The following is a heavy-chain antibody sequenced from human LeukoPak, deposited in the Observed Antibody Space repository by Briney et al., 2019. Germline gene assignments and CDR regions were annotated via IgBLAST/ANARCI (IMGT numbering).Heavy chain of an antibody. CDR1: GFTFSSYA. V-gene: IGHV3-30-3*01. CDR3: ARGTMVRGVAFDY. CDR2: ISYDGSNK. D-gene: IGHD3-10*01. J-gene: IGHJ4*02. Sequence: GGSLRLSCAASGFTFSSYAMHWVRQAPGKGLEWVAVISYDGSNKYYADSVKGRFTISRDNSKNTLYLQMNSLRAEDTAVYYCARGTMVRGVAFDYWGQGTLVTVSS.